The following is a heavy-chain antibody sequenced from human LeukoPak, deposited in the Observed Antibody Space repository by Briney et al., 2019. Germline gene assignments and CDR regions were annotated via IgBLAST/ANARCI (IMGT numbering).Heavy chain of an antibody. CDR1: GGSFSDSY. J-gene: IGHJ4*02. CDR3: ARGSNSVAY. Sequence: SETLSLTCAVYGGSFSDSYWSWIRQPPGEGLEWVGEISHSGGTNYNPSLKSRVTISLGAAKNQFSLNLSSVTAADTAVYYCARGSNSVAYWGQGTLVTVSS. V-gene: IGHV4-34*01. CDR2: ISHSGGT. D-gene: IGHD4-23*01.